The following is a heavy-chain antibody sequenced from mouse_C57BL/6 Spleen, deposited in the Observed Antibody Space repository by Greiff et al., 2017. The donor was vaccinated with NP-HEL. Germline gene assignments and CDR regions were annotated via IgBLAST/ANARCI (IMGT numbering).Heavy chain of an antibody. V-gene: IGHV1-69*01. CDR3: ARGMLLLRSPSYAIDY. CDR1: GYTFTSYW. Sequence: QVQLQQPGAELVMPGASVKLSCKASGYTFTSYWMHWVKQRPGQGLEWIGEIDPSDSYTNYNQKFKGKSTLTVDKSSSTAYMQLSSLTSEDSAVYYCARGMLLLRSPSYAIDYWGPGTSVTVSS. CDR2: IDPSDSYT. D-gene: IGHD1-1*01. J-gene: IGHJ4*01.